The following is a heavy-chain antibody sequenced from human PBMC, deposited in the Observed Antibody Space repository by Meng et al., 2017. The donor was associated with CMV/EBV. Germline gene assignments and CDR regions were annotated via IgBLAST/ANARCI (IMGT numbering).Heavy chain of an antibody. J-gene: IGHJ4*02. CDR1: GGISSSYY. CDR2: IYTRGST. D-gene: IGHD4-17*01. CDR3: ARGPEVDYGDYVGLDY. V-gene: IGHV4-4*07. Sequence: VQLQVVGPGRGSASETLPLPRSVYGGISSSYYWGGIRRPGGNGLGLMGRIYTRGSTNYTPSLKSGVTMSVDTSKNQFSLKLSAVTAADTAVYYCARGPEVDYGDYVGLDYWGQGTLVTVSS.